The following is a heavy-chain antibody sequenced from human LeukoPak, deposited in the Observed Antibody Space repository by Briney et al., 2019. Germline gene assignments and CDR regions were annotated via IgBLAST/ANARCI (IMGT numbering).Heavy chain of an antibody. J-gene: IGHJ4*02. CDR3: ARAPVAVAGAAVWY. Sequence: ASVKVSCKASGYTFTGYYMHWVRQAPGQGLEWMGWINPNSGGTNYAQKLQGRVTITRDTSIDTAYMQLSRLRSDDTAVYYCARAPVAVAGAAVWYWGQGTLVTVSS. CDR2: INPNSGGT. V-gene: IGHV1-2*02. D-gene: IGHD6-19*01. CDR1: GYTFTGYY.